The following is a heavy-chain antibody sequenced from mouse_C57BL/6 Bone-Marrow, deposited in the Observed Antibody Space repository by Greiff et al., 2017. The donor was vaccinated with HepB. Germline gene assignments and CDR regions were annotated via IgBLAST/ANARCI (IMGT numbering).Heavy chain of an antibody. V-gene: IGHV3-6*01. Sequence: EVQLQESGPGLVKPSQSLSLTCSVTGYSITSGYYWNWIRQFPGNKLEWMGYISYDGSNNYNPSLKNRISITRDTSKNQFFLKLNSVTTEDTATYYCARNGGNSPWFAYWGQGTLVTVSA. CDR1: GYSITSGYY. CDR3: ARNGGNSPWFAY. CDR2: ISYDGSN. J-gene: IGHJ3*01.